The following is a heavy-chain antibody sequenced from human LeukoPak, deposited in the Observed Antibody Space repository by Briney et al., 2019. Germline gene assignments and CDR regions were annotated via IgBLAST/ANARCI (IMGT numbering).Heavy chain of an antibody. CDR2: IYYSGST. CDR1: GGSISSYY. Sequence: SETLSLTCTVSGGSISSYYWSWIRQPPGKGLEWIGYIYYSGSTNYNPSLKSRISISVDTSKNQFSLKLNSVTAADTAVYYCARVVAAAGNNWFDPWGQGTLVTVSS. J-gene: IGHJ5*02. D-gene: IGHD6-13*01. V-gene: IGHV4-59*12. CDR3: ARVVAAAGNNWFDP.